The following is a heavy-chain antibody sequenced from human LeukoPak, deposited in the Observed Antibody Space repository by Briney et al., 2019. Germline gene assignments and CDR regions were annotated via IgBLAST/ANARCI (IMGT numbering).Heavy chain of an antibody. J-gene: IGHJ4*02. CDR2: LYHSGST. D-gene: IGHD2-21*02. CDR1: GGSISTPGYY. V-gene: IGHV4-39*01. CDR3: ARHALATVTDPSFDY. Sequence: PSETLSLTCTVSGGSISTPGYYWGWIRQPPGKVLEWIGSLYHSGSTYYKPSLKSRATISVDKSKNQCSLKLRSVTAADTAVYYCARHALATVTDPSFDYWGQGTLVTVSS.